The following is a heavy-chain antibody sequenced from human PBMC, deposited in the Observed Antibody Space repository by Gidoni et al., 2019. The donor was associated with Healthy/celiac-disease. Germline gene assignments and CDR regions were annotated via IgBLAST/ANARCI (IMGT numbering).Heavy chain of an antibody. CDR1: GGSISSSSYY. V-gene: IGHV4-39*01. Sequence: QLQLQESGPGLVKPSETLSLTCTVSGGSISSSSYYWGWIRQPPGKGLEWIGSIYYSWSTYYNPSLKSRVTISVDTSKNQFSLKLSSVTAADTAVYYCARLHVGGFDYWGQGTLVTVSS. J-gene: IGHJ4*02. CDR3: ARLHVGGFDY. D-gene: IGHD1-26*01. CDR2: IYYSWST.